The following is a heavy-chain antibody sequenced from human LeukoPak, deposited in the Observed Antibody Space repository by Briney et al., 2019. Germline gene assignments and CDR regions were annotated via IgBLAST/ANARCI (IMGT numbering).Heavy chain of an antibody. Sequence: ASVKVSCKTSGYTFTNYDINWVRQAPGQGLEWMGWMNPKSGKTGYAQKLQGRVTIIRNTSISTAYMELSSLRSEDTAVYYCARDGVIVVVPAAYYFDYWGQGTLVTVSS. CDR1: GYTFTNYD. J-gene: IGHJ4*02. CDR2: MNPKSGKT. V-gene: IGHV1-8*03. D-gene: IGHD2-2*01. CDR3: ARDGVIVVVPAAYYFDY.